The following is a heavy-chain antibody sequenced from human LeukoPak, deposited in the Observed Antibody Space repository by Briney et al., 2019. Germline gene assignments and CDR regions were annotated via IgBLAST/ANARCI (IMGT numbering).Heavy chain of an antibody. CDR2: VDHSGDT. D-gene: IGHD2-8*02. Sequence: SETLSLTCAVYGGSFRNYYWSWIRQPPGKGLEWIGEVDHSGDTNYNPSLKNRVTMSVGMSKNQFSLKLISVTAADTAVYYCARRYCSGSVCYHYYYYMDVWGEGTTVTVSS. CDR1: GGSFRNYY. CDR3: ARRYCSGSVCYHYYYYMDV. V-gene: IGHV4-34*01. J-gene: IGHJ6*03.